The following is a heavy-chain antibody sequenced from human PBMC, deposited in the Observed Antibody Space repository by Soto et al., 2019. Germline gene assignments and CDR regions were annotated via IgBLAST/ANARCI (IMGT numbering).Heavy chain of an antibody. V-gene: IGHV4-4*02. Sequence: QVLLQESGPGLVEPSGTLSLTCAVSGNSITSSNWWSWVRQPPGKGLEWIAEIYHGGRTNFNPSLKSSVTISVDKSKNQFSLKLITVTAADTAVYYCARDVGHFYDYSPSGQFDFWGQGILVTVSS. J-gene: IGHJ4*02. D-gene: IGHD3-22*01. CDR3: ARDVGHFYDYSPSGQFDF. CDR2: IYHGGRT. CDR1: GNSITSSNW.